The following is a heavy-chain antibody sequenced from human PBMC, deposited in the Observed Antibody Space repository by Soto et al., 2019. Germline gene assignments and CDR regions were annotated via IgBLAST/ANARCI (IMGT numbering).Heavy chain of an antibody. J-gene: IGHJ6*02. Sequence: ASIKLSCKSSGGTFSSYGISWVRQAPGQVLEWMGGIIPIFGTANYAQKFQGRVTITADESTSTAYMELSSLRSEDTAVYYCARDLEAAAGPGDYYYYGMDVWGQGTTVTVSS. D-gene: IGHD6-13*01. V-gene: IGHV1-69*01. CDR1: GGTFSSYG. CDR3: ARDLEAAAGPGDYYYYGMDV. CDR2: IIPIFGTA.